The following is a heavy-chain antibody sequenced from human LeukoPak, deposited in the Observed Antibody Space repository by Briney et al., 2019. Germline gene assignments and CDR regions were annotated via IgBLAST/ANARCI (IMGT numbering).Heavy chain of an antibody. CDR1: GGTFSSYA. D-gene: IGHD1-26*01. J-gene: IGHJ4*02. Sequence: SVKVSCKASGGTFSSYAISWVRQASGQGLEWMGGIIPIFGTANYAQKFQGRVTITADESTSTAYMELSSLRSEDTAVYYCARVMGATTFFDYWGQGTLVTVSS. V-gene: IGHV1-69*01. CDR2: IIPIFGTA. CDR3: ARVMGATTFFDY.